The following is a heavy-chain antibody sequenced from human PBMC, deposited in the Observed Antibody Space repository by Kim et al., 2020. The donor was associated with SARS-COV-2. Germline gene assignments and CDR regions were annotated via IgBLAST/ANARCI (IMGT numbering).Heavy chain of an antibody. CDR1: GDSVSSNSAA. CDR3: ARAEYYYDSSGTKTDYYYYGMDV. V-gene: IGHV6-1*01. Sequence: SQTLSLTCAISGDSVSSNSAAWNWIRQSPSRGLEWLGRTYYRSKWYNDYAVSVKNRITVNPDTSKNQFSLQLNSVTPEDTAVYYCARAEYYYDSSGTKTDYYYYGMDVWGQGTTVTVSS. CDR2: TYYRSKWYN. D-gene: IGHD3-22*01. J-gene: IGHJ6*02.